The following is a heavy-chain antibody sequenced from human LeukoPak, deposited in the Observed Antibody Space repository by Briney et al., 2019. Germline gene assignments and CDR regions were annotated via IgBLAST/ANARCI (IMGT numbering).Heavy chain of an antibody. D-gene: IGHD3-22*01. CDR3: ARDRDGVENDSSGYYYYFDY. J-gene: IGHJ4*02. CDR1: GYTFTSYG. V-gene: IGHV1-69*13. Sequence: SVKVSCKASGYTFTSYGISWVRQAPGQGLEWMGGIIPIFGTANYAQKFQGRVTITADESTSTAYMELSSLRSEDTAVYYCARDRDGVENDSSGYYYYFDYWGQGTLVTVSS. CDR2: IIPIFGTA.